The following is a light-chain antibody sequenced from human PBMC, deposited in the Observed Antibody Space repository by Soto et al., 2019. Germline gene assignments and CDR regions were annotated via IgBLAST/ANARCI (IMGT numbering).Light chain of an antibody. V-gene: IGKV3-20*01. CDR2: GAS. CDR1: QRVSSRY. Sequence: EIVLTQSPGTLSLSPGERATISCRASQRVSSRYLAWYQQKPGQAPRLLIYGASSRATGIPDRFRGSVSGTDFTLTISRLEPEDFAVYYCQQYATSPPTFGPGTKVEIK. J-gene: IGKJ1*01. CDR3: QQYATSPPT.